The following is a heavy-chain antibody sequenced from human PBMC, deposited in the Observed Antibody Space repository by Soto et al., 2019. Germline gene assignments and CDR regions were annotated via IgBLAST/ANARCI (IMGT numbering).Heavy chain of an antibody. V-gene: IGHV3-23*01. Sequence: EVQLLESGGGLVQPGGSLRLSCVASGFTFDTYAISWVRQAPGKGLEWVSTVSGSGLYTYYTDSVKGRFTISRDNPRNTLYLQMNSLRLEDTAVYFCAKDLIAATGTPSYYFDSWGQGTLVIVSS. CDR3: AKDLIAATGTPSYYFDS. CDR2: VSGSGLYT. J-gene: IGHJ4*02. D-gene: IGHD6-13*01. CDR1: GFTFDTYA.